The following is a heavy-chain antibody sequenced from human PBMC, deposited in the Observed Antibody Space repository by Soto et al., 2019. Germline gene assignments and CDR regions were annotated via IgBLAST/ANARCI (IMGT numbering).Heavy chain of an antibody. J-gene: IGHJ6*02. D-gene: IGHD3-3*01. CDR1: GDSVSSNSAA. CDR2: TYYRSKWYN. Sequence: SQTLSLTFAISGDSVSSNSAAWNWIRPSPSRGLEWLGRTYYRSKWYNDYAVSVKSRITINXDTSKNQFSLQLNSVTPEDTAVYYCARERYDFWSGYPTGYYYYGMDVWGQGATVTVSS. CDR3: ARERYDFWSGYPTGYYYYGMDV. V-gene: IGHV6-1*01.